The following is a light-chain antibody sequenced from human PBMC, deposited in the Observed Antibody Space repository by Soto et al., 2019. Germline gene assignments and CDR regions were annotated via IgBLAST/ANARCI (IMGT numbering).Light chain of an antibody. CDR1: SSDVGGYNY. CDR3: SSYTSISTVI. Sequence: QSALTQPASVSGSPGQSITISCTGTSSDVGGYNYVCWYQQHPGKAPKLIIYDVTNRPSGVSNRFSGSKSDNTASLNISGLQAEDEADYYCSSYTSISTVIFGGGTQLTVL. V-gene: IGLV2-14*01. J-gene: IGLJ2*01. CDR2: DVT.